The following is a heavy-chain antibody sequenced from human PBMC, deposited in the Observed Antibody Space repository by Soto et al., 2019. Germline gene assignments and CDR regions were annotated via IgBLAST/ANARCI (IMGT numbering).Heavy chain of an antibody. CDR1: GGLISNYH. CDR3: VRLGGGSGYSYGSPNQNFVY. D-gene: IGHD5-18*01. V-gene: IGHV4-59*08. Sequence: SETLSLTCTVSGGLISNYHWSWVRQPPGKGLEWIGYVSHSGTTKYNPSLKGRVAISVDVSKNQFSLRLSSVTAADTAVYFCVRLGGGSGYSYGSPNQNFVYCGTGTLVTLSS. J-gene: IGHJ4*02. CDR2: VSHSGTT.